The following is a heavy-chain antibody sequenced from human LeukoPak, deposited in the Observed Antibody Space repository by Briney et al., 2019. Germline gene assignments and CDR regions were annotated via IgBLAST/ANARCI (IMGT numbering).Heavy chain of an antibody. CDR2: INPNSGGT. Sequence: ASVKVSCKASGYTFTGYYMHWVRQAPGQGLEWMGWINPNSGGTSYAQKFQGRVTMTRDTSISTAYMELSRLRSDDTAVYYCARGSYCGGDCYPDYWGQGTLVTVSS. J-gene: IGHJ4*02. V-gene: IGHV1-2*02. CDR1: GYTFTGYY. D-gene: IGHD2-21*02. CDR3: ARGSYCGGDCYPDY.